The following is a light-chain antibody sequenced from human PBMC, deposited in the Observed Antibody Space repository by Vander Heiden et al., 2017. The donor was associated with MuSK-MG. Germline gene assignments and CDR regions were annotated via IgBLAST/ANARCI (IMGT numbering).Light chain of an antibody. CDR3: QQSDSTPIT. CDR1: QSISSY. J-gene: IGKJ2*01. V-gene: IGKV1-39*01. Sequence: IQITQFPSSLSASVGDRVTITCRASQSISSYLNWYQQKPGKAPKLLIYAASSLQSGVPSRFSGSGSGTDFTLTISRLQPEDFATYYCQQSDSTPITFGQGTKMEIK. CDR2: AAS.